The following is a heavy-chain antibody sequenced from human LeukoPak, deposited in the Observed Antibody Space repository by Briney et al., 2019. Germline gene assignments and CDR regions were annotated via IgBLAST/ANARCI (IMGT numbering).Heavy chain of an antibody. V-gene: IGHV3-74*01. Sequence: GGSLRLSCAASGFTFSSYWMHWVRQAPGKGLVWVSRINSDGSSTSYANSVKGRFTISRDNAKNTLYLQMNSLRAEDTAVYYCAREYYDFWSSNYYYYMDVWGKGTTVTVSS. CDR3: AREYYDFWSSNYYYYMDV. CDR1: GFTFSSYW. D-gene: IGHD3-3*01. J-gene: IGHJ6*03. CDR2: INSDGSST.